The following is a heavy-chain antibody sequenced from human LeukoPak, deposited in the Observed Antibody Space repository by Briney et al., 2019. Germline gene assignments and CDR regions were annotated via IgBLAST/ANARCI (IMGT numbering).Heavy chain of an antibody. CDR2: IYYSGST. Sequence: SETLSLTCTVSGGSISSSSYSWGWIRQPPGKGLEWIGRIYYSGSTYYNPSLKSRVTISVDTSKNQFSLKLSSVTAADTAVYYCARLITGTTTAFDIWGQGTMVTVSS. V-gene: IGHV4-39*07. CDR1: GGSISSSSYS. CDR3: ARLITGTTTAFDI. J-gene: IGHJ3*02. D-gene: IGHD1-7*01.